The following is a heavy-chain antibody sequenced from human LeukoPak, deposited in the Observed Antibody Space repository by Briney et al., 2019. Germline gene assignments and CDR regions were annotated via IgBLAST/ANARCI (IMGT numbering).Heavy chain of an antibody. Sequence: PGGSLRLSCAASEFSVGSNYMTWVRQAPGKGLEWVSLIYSGGSTYYADSVKGRFTISRDNSKNTLYLQMNSLRAEDTAVYYCAKDPGGRNVMTTAPPLGSYWGQGTLVTVSS. CDR3: AKDPGGRNVMTTAPPLGSY. D-gene: IGHD4-17*01. V-gene: IGHV3-53*01. CDR1: EFSVGSNY. CDR2: IYSGGST. J-gene: IGHJ4*02.